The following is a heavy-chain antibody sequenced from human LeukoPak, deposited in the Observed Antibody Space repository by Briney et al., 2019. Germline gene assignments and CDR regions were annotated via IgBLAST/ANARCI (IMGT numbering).Heavy chain of an antibody. J-gene: IGHJ4*02. CDR1: GGTFSSYA. V-gene: IGHV1-46*01. CDR2: INPSGGST. Sequence: ASVKVSCKASGGTFSSYAISWVRQAPGQGLEWMGIINPSGGSTSYAQKFQGRVTMTRDTSTSTVYMELSSLRSEDTAVYYCAREGITGTTYFDYWGQGTLVTVSS. D-gene: IGHD1-7*01. CDR3: AREGITGTTYFDY.